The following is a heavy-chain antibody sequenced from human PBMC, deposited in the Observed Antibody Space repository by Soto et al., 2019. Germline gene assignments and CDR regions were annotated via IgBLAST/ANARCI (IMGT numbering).Heavy chain of an antibody. CDR2: IYPGDSDT. J-gene: IGHJ6*02. CDR1: GYSFNTYS. CDR3: AGGGVRGVITRTRDYYGMDV. V-gene: IGHV5-51*01. D-gene: IGHD3-10*01. Sequence: GESLKISCKGSGYSFNTYSIGWVRQMPGKGLEWMGIIYPGDSDTRYSPSFQGQVTISADKSISTAYLQWSSLKASDTAMYYCAGGGVRGVITRTRDYYGMDVWGQETTVTVSS.